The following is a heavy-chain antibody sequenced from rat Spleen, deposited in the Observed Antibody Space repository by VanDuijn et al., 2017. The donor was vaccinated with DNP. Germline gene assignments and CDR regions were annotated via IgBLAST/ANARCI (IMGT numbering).Heavy chain of an antibody. CDR2: ITNTGDST. Sequence: EVQLVESGGGLVQPGRSLKLSCAASGFTFSDYAMAWVRQAPGKGLEWVASITNTGDSTYYSDSVKGRFTISRDNAKSTLYLQMDSLRSEDTATDYCARFDGSFAYWGQGTLVTVSS. V-gene: IGHV5-17*01. J-gene: IGHJ3*01. CDR1: GFTFSDYA. CDR3: ARFDGSFAY. D-gene: IGHD1-7*01.